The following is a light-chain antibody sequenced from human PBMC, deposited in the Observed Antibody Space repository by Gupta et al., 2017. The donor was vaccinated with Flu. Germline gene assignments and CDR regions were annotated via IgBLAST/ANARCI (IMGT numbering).Light chain of an antibody. Sequence: GDRVTITCRASQFISDLLAWYQQKPGKAPKLLIYKASSLESGVPSRFSGSGSGTEFTLTISSLQPDDFATYYCQHYSRDPCTFGQGTKLEIK. V-gene: IGKV1-5*03. CDR2: KAS. CDR1: QFISDL. J-gene: IGKJ2*02. CDR3: QHYSRDPCT.